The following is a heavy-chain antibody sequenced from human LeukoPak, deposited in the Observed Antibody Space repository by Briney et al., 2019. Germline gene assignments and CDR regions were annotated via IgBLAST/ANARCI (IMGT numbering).Heavy chain of an antibody. Sequence: PSETLSLTCTVSGGSISSSSYYWGWIRQPPGKGLEWIGSIYYSGSTYYNPSLKSRVTISVDTSKNQFSLKLSSVTAADTAVYYCARSSSTLENHKPFDIWGQGTMVTVSS. D-gene: IGHD4-23*01. CDR2: IYYSGST. J-gene: IGHJ3*02. CDR3: ARSSSTLENHKPFDI. CDR1: GGSISSSSYY. V-gene: IGHV4-39*07.